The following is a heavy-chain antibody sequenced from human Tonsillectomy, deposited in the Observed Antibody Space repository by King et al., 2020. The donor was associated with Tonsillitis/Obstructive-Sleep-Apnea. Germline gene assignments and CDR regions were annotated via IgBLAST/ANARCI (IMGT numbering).Heavy chain of an antibody. D-gene: IGHD3-22*01. CDR2: INHSGST. V-gene: IGHV4-34*01. CDR3: AREYFYHSSGYYDH. J-gene: IGHJ4*02. CDR1: GGSFSGYY. Sequence: VQLQQWGAGLLKPSETLSLTCAVYGGSFSGYYWSWIRQPQGKGLEWIGEINHSGSTNYNPSLKSRVTISLDTSKNQFSLNLSSVTAADTAVYYCAREYFYHSSGYYDHWGQGTLVTVSS.